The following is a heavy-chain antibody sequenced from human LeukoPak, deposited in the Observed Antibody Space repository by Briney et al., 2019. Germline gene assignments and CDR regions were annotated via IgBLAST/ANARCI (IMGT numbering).Heavy chain of an antibody. CDR3: ARAHYYDSSGYYMGFPFDY. CDR2: IYSGGST. J-gene: IGHJ4*02. Sequence: GGSLRLSCAASGFTVSSNYMSWVRQAPGKGLEWVSVIYSGGSTYYADSVKGRFTISRGNSKNTLYLQMNSLRAEDTAVYYCARAHYYDSSGYYMGFPFDYWGQGTLVTVSS. CDR1: GFTVSSNY. V-gene: IGHV3-53*01. D-gene: IGHD3-22*01.